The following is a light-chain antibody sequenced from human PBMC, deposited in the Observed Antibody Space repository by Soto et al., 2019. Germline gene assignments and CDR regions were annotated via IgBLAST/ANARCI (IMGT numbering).Light chain of an antibody. Sequence: EIVLTQSPGTLSLSPGERATLSCRASQSVSSSYLAWYQQKPGLAPRLLIYGASSRAPGIPDRFSGSGSGADFTLTISRLEPEDFAVYYCQHYGGSPPVTFGQGTKLEIK. CDR2: GAS. V-gene: IGKV3-20*01. J-gene: IGKJ2*01. CDR3: QHYGGSPPVT. CDR1: QSVSSSY.